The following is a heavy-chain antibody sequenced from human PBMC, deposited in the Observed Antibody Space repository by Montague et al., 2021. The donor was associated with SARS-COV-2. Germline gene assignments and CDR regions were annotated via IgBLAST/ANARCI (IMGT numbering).Heavy chain of an antibody. V-gene: IGHV4-34*01. CDR3: ATLPSSITIFGVVQGYHFDD. CDR1: GGSFSGYY. CDR2: INHSGST. D-gene: IGHD3-3*01. J-gene: IGHJ4*02. Sequence: SETRSLTCAVYGGSFSGYYWSWIRQPPGKGLEWIGEINHSGSTNYNPSLKSRVTISVDTSKNQFSLKLSSVTAADTAVYYCATLPSSITIFGVVQGYHFDDWGQGTLVTVSS.